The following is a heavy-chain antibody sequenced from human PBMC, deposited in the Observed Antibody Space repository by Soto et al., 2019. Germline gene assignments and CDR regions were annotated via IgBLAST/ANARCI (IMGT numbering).Heavy chain of an antibody. J-gene: IGHJ4*02. CDR2: VDQGGST. CDR1: GGSFSGYY. CDR3: ARGLGFSWTVTNVLAY. V-gene: IGHV4-34*01. Sequence: SETLSLTCAVYGGSFSGYYWSWVRQPPGKGLEWIGEVDQGGSTNYNPSLKSRVTITADTSKNQFSLKLNSVTAADTAVYYCARGLGFSWTVTNVLAYWGRGTLVTVSS. D-gene: IGHD3-3*01.